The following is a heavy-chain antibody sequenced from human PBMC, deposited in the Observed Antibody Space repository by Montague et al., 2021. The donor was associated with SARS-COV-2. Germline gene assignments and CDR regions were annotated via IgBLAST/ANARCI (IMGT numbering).Heavy chain of an antibody. V-gene: IGHV3-23*01. J-gene: IGHJ4*02. CDR3: AKKTIAVPGSPHFDS. Sequence: SLRLSGAASGFTFSRYGMFWVRQTPGKGLEWVSAISGGGDMPYYADSGXVLFTISRDNSKNTLYLQMNTLRAEDTAVYFCAKKTIAVPGSPHFDSWGQGTLVTVSS. CDR2: ISGGGDMP. CDR1: GFTFSRYG. D-gene: IGHD6-19*01.